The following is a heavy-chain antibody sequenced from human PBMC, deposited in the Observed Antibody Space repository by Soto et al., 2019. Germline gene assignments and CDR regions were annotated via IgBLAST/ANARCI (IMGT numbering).Heavy chain of an antibody. D-gene: IGHD6-13*01. V-gene: IGHV1-2*02. CDR1: GYTFTGYY. Sequence: ASVKVSCKASGYTFTGYYMHWVRQARGQGLEWMGWINPNSGGTNYAQKFQGRVTMTRDTSISTAYMELSRLRSDDTAVYYCARESAAAGTSGFDYWGQGTLVTVSS. J-gene: IGHJ4*02. CDR2: INPNSGGT. CDR3: ARESAAAGTSGFDY.